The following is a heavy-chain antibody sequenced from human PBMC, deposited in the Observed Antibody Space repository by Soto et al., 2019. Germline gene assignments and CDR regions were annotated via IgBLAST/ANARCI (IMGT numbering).Heavy chain of an antibody. D-gene: IGHD3-16*01. CDR3: ARGLGGRMDD. J-gene: IGHJ6*02. CDR1: GTIFSSYT. V-gene: IGHV1-69*08. Sequence: QVQLVQSGAEVKKPGASVRVSCKASGTIFSSYTISWVRQAPGQGLEWMGRIIPILGETNSAKKFQGRVTITADKSTNTAYMELNSLRLEDTAVYYCARGLGGRMDDWGQGTTVTVSS. CDR2: IIPILGET.